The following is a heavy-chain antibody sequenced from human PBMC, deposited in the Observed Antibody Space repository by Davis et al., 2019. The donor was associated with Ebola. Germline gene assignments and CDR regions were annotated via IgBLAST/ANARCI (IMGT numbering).Heavy chain of an antibody. CDR2: ISSSSSYI. J-gene: IGHJ3*02. V-gene: IGHV3-21*01. D-gene: IGHD5-12*01. CDR1: GFSFTSYS. Sequence: GGSLRLSCAASGFSFTSYSMNWVLQAPGKGLEWVSSISSSSSYIYYADSVKGRFTISRDNVKNSLYLQMNSLRAEDTAVYYCARDSSGRGFDIWGQGTMVTVSS. CDR3: ARDSSGRGFDI.